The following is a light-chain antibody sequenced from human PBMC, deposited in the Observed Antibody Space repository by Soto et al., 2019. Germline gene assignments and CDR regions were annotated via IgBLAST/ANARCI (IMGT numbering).Light chain of an antibody. J-gene: IGLJ1*01. CDR1: SNDVGAFNY. Sequence: HSALTQPASVSGSPGQSISISCIGTSNDVGAFNYVSWYQHHPGKAPQLIIYDVTSRPSGVSNRFSASKSGNTASLTISGLQAEDEADYYCSSYTTRNTEVFGSGTKLTVL. V-gene: IGLV2-14*03. CDR2: DVT. CDR3: SSYTTRNTEV.